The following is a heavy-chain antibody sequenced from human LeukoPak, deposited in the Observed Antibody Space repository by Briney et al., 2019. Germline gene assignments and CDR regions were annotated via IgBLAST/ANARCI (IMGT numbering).Heavy chain of an antibody. CDR3: TRDRGYSGYDAFLDY. CDR1: GFTFSSYS. CDR2: ISSSSSYI. V-gene: IGHV3-21*01. J-gene: IGHJ4*02. D-gene: IGHD5-12*01. Sequence: GGSLRLPCAASGFTFSSYSMNWVRQAPGKGLEWVSCISSSSSYIYYADSVKGRFTISRDNAKNSLYLQMNSLRAEDTAVYYCTRDRGYSGYDAFLDYWGQGTLVTVSS.